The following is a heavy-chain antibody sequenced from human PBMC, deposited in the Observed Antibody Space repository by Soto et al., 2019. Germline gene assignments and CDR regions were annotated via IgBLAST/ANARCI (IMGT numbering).Heavy chain of an antibody. D-gene: IGHD3-3*02. CDR2: INADGTTT. J-gene: IGHJ5*02. Sequence: EVHLVESGGGLVQPGGSLRLSCAASGFTFSTYWMHWVRQAPGKGLVWVSRINADGTTTTCADSVKGRFTISRDNAKNTLYLQMNSLRAEDTAVYFCATVATHSYNWVDPWGQGTLVTISS. CDR1: GFTFSTYW. CDR3: ATVATHSYNWVDP. V-gene: IGHV3-74*01.